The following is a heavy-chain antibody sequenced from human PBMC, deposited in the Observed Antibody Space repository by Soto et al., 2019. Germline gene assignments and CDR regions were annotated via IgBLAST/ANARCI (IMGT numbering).Heavy chain of an antibody. CDR2: TYFSKTT. CDR1: GDSITSGGYY. CDR3: ARGREVAFQSSYGLDV. V-gene: IGHV4-31*03. Sequence: PSETLSLTCTVSGDSITSGGYYWSWVRHHPGKGLEWIGYTYFSKTTYYNPSLKSRVTISVDASKNQFSLNLSSVTAADTAVYYCARGREVAFQSSYGLDVWGQGTTVAVSS. D-gene: IGHD2-15*01. J-gene: IGHJ6*02.